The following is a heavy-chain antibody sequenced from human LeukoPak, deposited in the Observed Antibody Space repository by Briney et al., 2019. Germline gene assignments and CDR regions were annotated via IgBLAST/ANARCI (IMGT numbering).Heavy chain of an antibody. D-gene: IGHD5-24*01. CDR2: INSDGSST. V-gene: IGHV3-74*01. J-gene: IGHJ3*02. CDR1: GFTFSSYA. CDR3: ARAPLLEMATIKDI. Sequence: GGSLRLSCAASGFTFSSYAMHWVRQAPGKGLVWVSRINSDGSSTSYADSVKGRFTISRDNSKNTLYLQMNSLRAEDTAVYYCARAPLLEMATIKDIWGQGTMVTVSS.